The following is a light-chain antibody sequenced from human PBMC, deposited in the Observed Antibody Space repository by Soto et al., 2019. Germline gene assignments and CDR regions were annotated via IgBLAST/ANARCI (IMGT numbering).Light chain of an antibody. CDR3: LQDYVYPWT. J-gene: IGKJ1*01. CDR2: EAS. V-gene: IGKV1-6*01. Sequence: ASQATQSPSSLSASVGDRVTISCRASQGIGNDLGWYQQKPGKAPKLLIYEASTLQTGVASRFSGSGSGTDFTLTISSLQPEDFATYYCLQDYVYPWTFGQGTKVEVK. CDR1: QGIGND.